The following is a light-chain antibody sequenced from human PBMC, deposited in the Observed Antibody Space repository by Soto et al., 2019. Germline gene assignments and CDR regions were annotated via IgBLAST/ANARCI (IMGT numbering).Light chain of an antibody. CDR2: GVS. CDR1: SNDVGAFNY. V-gene: IGLV2-14*03. CDR3: SSYTTSNTCV. Sequence: QSVLTQPASVSGSHGRSITISCTGSSNDVGAFNYVSWYRHSPGEAPKVLIRGVSIRPSGVSIRFSASKSANTASLTISGLQAEDEALYYCSSYTTSNTCVFGGGTNLTVL. J-gene: IGLJ3*02.